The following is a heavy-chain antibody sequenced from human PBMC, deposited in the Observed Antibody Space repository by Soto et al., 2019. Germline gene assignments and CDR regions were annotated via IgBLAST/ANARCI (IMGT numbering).Heavy chain of an antibody. CDR1: GFTFDDYA. D-gene: IGHD2-15*01. V-gene: IGHV3-9*01. Sequence: EVQLVESGGGLVQPGRSLRLSCAASGFTFDDYAMHWVRQAPGKGLEWVSGISWNSGSIGYADSVKGRFTISRDNAKNSLYLQMNSLRAEDTALYYCAKDGVDHNSVWDPFDIWGQGTLVTVSS. CDR3: AKDGVDHNSVWDPFDI. CDR2: ISWNSGSI. J-gene: IGHJ3*02.